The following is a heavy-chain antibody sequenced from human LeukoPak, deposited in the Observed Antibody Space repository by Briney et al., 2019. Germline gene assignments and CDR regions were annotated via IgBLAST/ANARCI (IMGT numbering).Heavy chain of an antibody. CDR2: INSDGSST. D-gene: IGHD2-15*01. V-gene: IGHV3-74*01. J-gene: IGHJ4*02. CDR3: ARDLKGGSYRNFDY. CDR1: GFTLSGYW. Sequence: GGSLRLSCVASGFTLSGYWMHWVRQAPARGPVWVSRINSDGSSTTYADSVKGRFTVSRDNAKNMLYLQMNSLRPDDTAVYYCARDLKGGSYRNFDYWGQGTLVTVSS.